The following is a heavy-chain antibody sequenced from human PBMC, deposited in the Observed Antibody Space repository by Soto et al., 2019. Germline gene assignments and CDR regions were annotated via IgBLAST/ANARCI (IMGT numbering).Heavy chain of an antibody. CDR2: ISGYSSHM. Sequence: EEQLVESGGGLVKPGGSLRLSCAGSGFTFSSYSMNWVRQAPGKGLEWVSSISGYSSHMYYGDSVKGRFTISRDNGRNSPFLQMNSLRVEDTAIYYCARENTVTRWFDPWGQGTLVIVSS. CDR1: GFTFSSYS. CDR3: ARENTVTRWFDP. D-gene: IGHD4-17*01. J-gene: IGHJ5*02. V-gene: IGHV3-21*02.